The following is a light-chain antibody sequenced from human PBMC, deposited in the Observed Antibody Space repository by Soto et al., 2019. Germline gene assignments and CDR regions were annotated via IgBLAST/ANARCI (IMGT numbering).Light chain of an antibody. J-gene: IGKJ1*01. V-gene: IGKV3-20*01. Sequence: EIVLTQSPGTLSLSPGERATLSCRASQSVSRSHLAWFQQKPGQAPRLLIYGASNRATGIPDRVSGSGSGTDFTLTINRLEREYFAVYYCQQYASSPWTFGQGTKVEI. CDR1: QSVSRSH. CDR2: GAS. CDR3: QQYASSPWT.